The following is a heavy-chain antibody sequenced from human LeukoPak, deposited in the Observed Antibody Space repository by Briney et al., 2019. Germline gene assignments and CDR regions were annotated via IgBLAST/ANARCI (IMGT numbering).Heavy chain of an antibody. D-gene: IGHD1-14*01. CDR2: ISWNSGSI. Sequence: PGRSLRLSCAASGFTFDDYAMRWVRQAPGKGLEWVSGISWNSGSIGYADSVKGRFTISRDNAKNSLYLQMNSLRAEDTALYYCAKDRKDYYYYYMDVWGKGTTVTVSS. J-gene: IGHJ6*03. CDR1: GFTFDDYA. V-gene: IGHV3-9*01. CDR3: AKDRKDYYYYYMDV.